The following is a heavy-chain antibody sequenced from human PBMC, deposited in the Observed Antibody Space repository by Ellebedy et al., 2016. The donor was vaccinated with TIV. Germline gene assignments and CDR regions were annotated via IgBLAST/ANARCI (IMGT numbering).Heavy chain of an antibody. CDR1: GFTVSSNY. J-gene: IGHJ2*01. D-gene: IGHD1-26*01. CDR2: IYRGGIT. Sequence: GESLKISCAASGFTVSSNYMSWVRQAPGKGLEWVSVIYRGGITYYADSVKGRFTISRDNSKNTLYPQMNSLRAEDTAVYYCAKLRGATGSWYFDLWGRGTLVPVSS. V-gene: IGHV3-66*01. CDR3: AKLRGATGSWYFDL.